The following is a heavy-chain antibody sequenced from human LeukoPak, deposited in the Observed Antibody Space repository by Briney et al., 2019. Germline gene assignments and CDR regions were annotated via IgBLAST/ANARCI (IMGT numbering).Heavy chain of an antibody. J-gene: IGHJ4*02. CDR3: AKDRDFDWLLSFDY. CDR1: GFTFSSYA. CDR2: ISGSGGST. D-gene: IGHD3-9*01. Sequence: GGSVRLSCADSGFTFSSYAMSWVRQAPGKGLEWVSAISGSGGSTYYADSVKGRFTISRDNSKNTLYLQMNSLRAEDTAVYYCAKDRDFDWLLSFDYWGQGTLVTVSS. V-gene: IGHV3-23*01.